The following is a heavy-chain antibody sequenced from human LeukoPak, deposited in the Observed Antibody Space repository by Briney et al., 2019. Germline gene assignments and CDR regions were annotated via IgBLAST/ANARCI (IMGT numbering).Heavy chain of an antibody. V-gene: IGHV3-23*01. CDR3: AKGRGYSSDRFFDY. J-gene: IGHJ4*02. Sequence: GGSLRLSCLTSGFTFSTNAMSWVRQAPGKGLEWVSGIGGSGAGTFYADSVKGRFTISRDDSKNTLYLQMNSLRVEDTAVYYCAKGRGYSSDRFFDYWGQGTLITVSS. CDR1: GFTFSTNA. D-gene: IGHD6-19*01. CDR2: IGGSGAGT.